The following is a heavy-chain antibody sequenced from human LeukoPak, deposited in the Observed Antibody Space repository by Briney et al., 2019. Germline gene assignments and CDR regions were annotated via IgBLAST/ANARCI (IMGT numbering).Heavy chain of an antibody. Sequence: SGGSLRLSCAASGFTFSSYEMNWVRQAPGKGLEWVSYMSSIGSTIYYADSVKGRFTISRDNAKNSLYLQMNSLRAEGTAVYYCAELGITMIGGVWGKGTTVTISS. J-gene: IGHJ6*04. CDR1: GFTFSSYE. V-gene: IGHV3-48*03. CDR3: AELGITMIGGV. CDR2: MSSIGSTI. D-gene: IGHD3-10*02.